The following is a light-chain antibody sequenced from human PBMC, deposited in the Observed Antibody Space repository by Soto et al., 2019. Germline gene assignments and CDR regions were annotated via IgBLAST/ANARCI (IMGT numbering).Light chain of an antibody. J-gene: IGLJ3*02. V-gene: IGLV4-69*01. CDR3: QTWGTGPWV. CDR2: LNSDGSP. Sequence: QLVLTQSPSASASLGASVKLTCTLSSGHSTYAIAWHQQQPEKGPRYLMKLNSDGSPSKGDGIPDRFSGSSSGAERYLTISSLQSEDEADYYCQTWGTGPWVFGGGTKVTLL. CDR1: SGHSTYA.